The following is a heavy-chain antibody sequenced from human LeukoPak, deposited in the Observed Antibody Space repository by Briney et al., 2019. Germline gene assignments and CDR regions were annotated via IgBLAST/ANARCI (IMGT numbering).Heavy chain of an antibody. CDR1: GVSISSSSYY. CDR2: IYYSGST. Sequence: SETLSLTCTVSGVSISSSSYYWGWIRQPPGKGLEWIGSIYYSGSTYYNPSLKSRVTISVDTSKNQFSLKLSSVTAADTAVYYCAGVAGDYYYDSSGVIDYWGQGTLVTVSS. J-gene: IGHJ4*02. CDR3: AGVAGDYYYDSSGVIDY. D-gene: IGHD3-22*01. V-gene: IGHV4-39*07.